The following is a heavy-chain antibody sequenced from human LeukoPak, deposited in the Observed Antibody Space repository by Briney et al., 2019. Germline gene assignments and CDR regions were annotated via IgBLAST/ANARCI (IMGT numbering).Heavy chain of an antibody. D-gene: IGHD2-2*03. J-gene: IGHJ4*02. V-gene: IGHV2-70*17. CDR3: ARTRPSNGWFDY. CDR2: VDWDDDK. Sequence: SGPALVKPTQTLPLTCTFSGFSLTTRGMCVSWIRQPPGKALEWLTRVDWDDDKFYSTSLRTRLTVSKDTSKNQVILTMTNMDPVDTATYYCARTRPSNGWFDYWGQGTLVTVSS. CDR1: GFSLTTRGMC.